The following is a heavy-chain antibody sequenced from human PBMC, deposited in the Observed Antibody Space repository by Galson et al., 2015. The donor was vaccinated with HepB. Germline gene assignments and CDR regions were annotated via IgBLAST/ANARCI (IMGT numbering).Heavy chain of an antibody. Sequence: SVKVSCKASGYTFTKYGISWVRQAPGQGLEWMGWISGYNGNTNSVQKFQGRVTMTTDTSTTTAYMELRSLTSDDTAVYYCARGSIRTFYFDFWGQGTLVTVSS. CDR3: ARGSIRTFYFDF. V-gene: IGHV1-18*04. CDR1: GYTFTKYG. D-gene: IGHD5-12*01. J-gene: IGHJ4*02. CDR2: ISGYNGNT.